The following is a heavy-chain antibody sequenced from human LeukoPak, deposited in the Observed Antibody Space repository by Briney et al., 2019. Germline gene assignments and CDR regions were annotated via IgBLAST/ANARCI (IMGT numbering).Heavy chain of an antibody. D-gene: IGHD3-3*01. CDR2: INPSGGST. CDR3: ARALYYDFWSGYYKEENWFDP. J-gene: IGHJ5*02. V-gene: IGHV1-46*01. CDR1: GYTFTSYY. Sequence: ASVTVSCMASGYTFTSYYMHWVRQAPGQGLEWMGIINPSGGSTSYAQKFQGRVTMTRDTSTSTVYMELSSLRSEDTAVYYCARALYYDFWSGYYKEENWFDPWGQGTLVTVSS.